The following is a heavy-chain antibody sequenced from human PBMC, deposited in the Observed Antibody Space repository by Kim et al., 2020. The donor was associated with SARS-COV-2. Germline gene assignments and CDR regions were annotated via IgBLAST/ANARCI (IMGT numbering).Heavy chain of an antibody. V-gene: IGHV3-7*05. CDR1: GITFRDSW. Sequence: GGSLRLSCSASGITFRDSWMIWVRRAPGKGLEWVANINQDGNQRQYLDSVTGRFTVSRDNAQESVFLQMSSLRTDDTATYYCAKPGRRGLVNWGQGSLV. CDR2: INQDGNQR. CDR3: AKPGRRGLVN. J-gene: IGHJ4*02.